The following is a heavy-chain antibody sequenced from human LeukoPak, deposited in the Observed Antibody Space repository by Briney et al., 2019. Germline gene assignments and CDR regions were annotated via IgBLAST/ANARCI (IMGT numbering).Heavy chain of an antibody. J-gene: IGHJ4*02. D-gene: IGHD2-2*01. V-gene: IGHV3-30*02. Sequence: PGGSLRLSCAASGIDFRASGMHWVRQAPGMGLEWVTFIQTDGSGKYYAASVAGRFTISRDNSKNTVYLHMNSLRPDDTALYYCAREGGTVVVGRFDYWGQGTLVTVSS. CDR3: AREGGTVVVGRFDY. CDR1: GIDFRASG. CDR2: IQTDGSGK.